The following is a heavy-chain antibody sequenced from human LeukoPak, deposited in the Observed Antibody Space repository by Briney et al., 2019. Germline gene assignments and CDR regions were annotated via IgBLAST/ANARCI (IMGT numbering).Heavy chain of an antibody. V-gene: IGHV1-69-2*01. D-gene: IGHD6-6*01. CDR2: VDPEDGET. CDR3: ATVGHSSSSLTYYFDY. J-gene: IGHJ4*02. Sequence: GATVKISCKASGYTFTDYYMHWVQQAPGKGLEWMGRVDPEDGETIYAQKFQGRVTMTEDTSTDTAYMELSSLRSEDTAVYYCATVGHSSSSLTYYFDYWGQGTLVTVSS. CDR1: GYTFTDYY.